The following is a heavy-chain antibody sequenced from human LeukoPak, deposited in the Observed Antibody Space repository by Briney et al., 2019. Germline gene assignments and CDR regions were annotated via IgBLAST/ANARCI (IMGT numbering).Heavy chain of an antibody. CDR1: GFTLSSYW. J-gene: IGHJ4*02. D-gene: IGHD6-13*01. CDR3: ARIFAAGIDY. CDR2: INSDGSST. Sequence: GGSLRLSCAASGFTLSSYWMHWVRHAPGKGLVWVSRINSDGSSTSYADSVKGRFTISRDNAKNTLYLQMNGLRAEDTAVYYCARIFAAGIDYWGQGTLVTVSS. V-gene: IGHV3-74*01.